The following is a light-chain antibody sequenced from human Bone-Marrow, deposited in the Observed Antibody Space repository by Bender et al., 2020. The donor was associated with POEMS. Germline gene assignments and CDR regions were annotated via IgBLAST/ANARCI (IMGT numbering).Light chain of an antibody. Sequence: QSVLTQPPSVSGAPGQRVTISCTGSSSNTGSGYDINWYQHLPGTAPKLLIYGYNNRPSGVPDRFSGSKSGNTASLTVSGLQAEDEADYYCSSYADSKSYVFGSGTKVTVL. CDR1: SSNTGSGYD. CDR3: SSYADSKSYV. CDR2: GYN. V-gene: IGLV1-40*01. J-gene: IGLJ1*01.